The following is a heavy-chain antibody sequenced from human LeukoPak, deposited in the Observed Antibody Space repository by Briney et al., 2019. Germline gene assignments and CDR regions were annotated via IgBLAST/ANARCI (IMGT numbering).Heavy chain of an antibody. J-gene: IGHJ3*02. CDR3: AKDAYYYDSSGNDAFDI. CDR1: GFTFSSYG. V-gene: IGHV3-30*02. D-gene: IGHD3-22*01. Sequence: PGGSLRLSCAASGFTFSSYGMHWFRQAPGKGLEWVAFIRYDGSNKYYADSVEGRFTISRDNSKNTLYLQMNSLRAEDTAIYYCAKDAYYYDSSGNDAFDIWGQGTMVTVSS. CDR2: IRYDGSNK.